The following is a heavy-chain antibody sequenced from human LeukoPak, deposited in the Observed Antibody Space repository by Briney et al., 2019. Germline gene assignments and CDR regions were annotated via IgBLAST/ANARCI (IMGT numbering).Heavy chain of an antibody. J-gene: IGHJ3*02. CDR2: IWYDGSNQ. CDR1: GFSVSNNY. D-gene: IGHD2-2*01. CDR3: ARDGLGYCSETSCPSRADAFDI. Sequence: PGGSLRLSCAASGFSVSNNYMHWVRQAPGKGLEWVAVIWYDGSNQYYEDSVKGRFTISRDTSKNTLYLQMNSLRAEDTAVFYCARDGLGYCSETSCPSRADAFDIWGQGTMVTVSS. V-gene: IGHV3-33*08.